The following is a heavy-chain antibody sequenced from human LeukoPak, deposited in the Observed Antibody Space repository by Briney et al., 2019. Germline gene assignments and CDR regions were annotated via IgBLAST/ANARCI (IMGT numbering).Heavy chain of an antibody. D-gene: IGHD7-27*01. Sequence: GGSLRLSCAASGFTFSSYGMHWVRQAPGKGLEWVAFIRYDGSNEYYADSVKGRFTISRDNSKNTLYLQMNSLRAEDTAVYYCAKPTGDLYYFGYWGQGTLVTVSS. CDR3: AKPTGDLYYFGY. CDR2: IRYDGSNE. CDR1: GFTFSSYG. V-gene: IGHV3-30*02. J-gene: IGHJ4*02.